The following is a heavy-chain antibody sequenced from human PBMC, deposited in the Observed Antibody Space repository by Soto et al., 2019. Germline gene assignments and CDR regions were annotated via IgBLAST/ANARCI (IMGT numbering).Heavy chain of an antibody. V-gene: IGHV3-30*18. D-gene: IGHD2-2*01. CDR1: GLTFSNHG. J-gene: IGHJ5*01. CDR3: AKDYCSSTSCPCDS. Sequence: VGSLRLSCAASGLTFSNHGMHWVRQAPGKGLEWVAVISYDGTSKYYADSVRGRFTISRDNSKNTLYLQMNSLRAEDTAVYYCAKDYCSSTSCPCDSWGQGTLVTVSS. CDR2: ISYDGTSK.